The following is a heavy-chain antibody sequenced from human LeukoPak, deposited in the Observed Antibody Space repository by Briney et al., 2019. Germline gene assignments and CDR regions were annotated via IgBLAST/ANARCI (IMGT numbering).Heavy chain of an antibody. J-gene: IGHJ4*02. Sequence: GGFLRLSCAASGFTFSRFWMSWVRQAPGKGLEWVANIKQDGSEKYYVDSVKGRFTISRDNAKNSLYLQMNSLRAEDTAVFYCARDGTYTDYDPDFDIWGQGTLVTVSS. CDR2: IKQDGSEK. CDR3: ARDGTYTDYDPDFDI. D-gene: IGHD5-12*01. CDR1: GFTFSRFW. V-gene: IGHV3-7*04.